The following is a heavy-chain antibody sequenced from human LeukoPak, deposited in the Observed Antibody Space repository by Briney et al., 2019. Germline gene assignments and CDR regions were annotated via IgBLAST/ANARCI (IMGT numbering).Heavy chain of an antibody. D-gene: IGHD6-13*01. CDR1: GYTFTSYG. Sequence: GASVKVSCKASGYTFTSYGISWVRQAPGQGLEWMGWISAYNGNTNYAQKLQGRVTMTTDTSTSTAYMELRSLRSDDTAVYYCARGRDTAMAYSSSWYGLDAFDIWGQGTMVTVSS. CDR2: ISAYNGNT. V-gene: IGHV1-18*01. J-gene: IGHJ3*02. CDR3: ARGRDTAMAYSSSWYGLDAFDI.